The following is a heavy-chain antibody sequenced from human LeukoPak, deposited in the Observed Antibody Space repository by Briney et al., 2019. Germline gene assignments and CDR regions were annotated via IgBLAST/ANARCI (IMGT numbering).Heavy chain of an antibody. J-gene: IGHJ5*02. Sequence: SETLSLTCAVYGGSFSGYYWSWIRQPPGKGLEWIGEINHSGSTNYNPSLKGRVTISVDTSKNQFSLKLSSVTAADTAVYYCARRPYSSSSRWFDPWGQGTLVTVSS. CDR3: ARRPYSSSSRWFDP. V-gene: IGHV4-34*01. CDR2: INHSGST. D-gene: IGHD6-6*01. CDR1: GGSFSGYY.